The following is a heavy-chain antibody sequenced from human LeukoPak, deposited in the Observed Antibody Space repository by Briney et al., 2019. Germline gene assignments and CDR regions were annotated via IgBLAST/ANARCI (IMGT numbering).Heavy chain of an antibody. J-gene: IGHJ5*02. V-gene: IGHV1-69*05. CDR2: IIPIFGTA. CDR3: ARQGEEYCSSTSCPWFDP. D-gene: IGHD2-2*01. CDR1: GGTFSSYA. Sequence: GSSVKVSCKAPGGTFSSYAISWVRQAPGQGLEWMGGIIPIFGTANYAQKFQGRVTITTDESTSTAYMELSSLRSEDTAVYYCARQGEEYCSSTSCPWFDPWGQGTLVTVSS.